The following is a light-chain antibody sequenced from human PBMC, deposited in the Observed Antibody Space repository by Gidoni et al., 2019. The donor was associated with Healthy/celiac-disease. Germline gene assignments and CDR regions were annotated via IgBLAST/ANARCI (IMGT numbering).Light chain of an antibody. Sequence: DIQMTQSPSSLSASVGDRVTITCRASQSISSYLNWYQQKPGKAPKLLIYAASSLQSWVPSRFSGSGSGTDFTLTISSPQPEDFATYYCQQSYSTPLFTFGPGTKVDIK. CDR2: AAS. CDR1: QSISSY. J-gene: IGKJ3*01. V-gene: IGKV1-39*01. CDR3: QQSYSTPLFT.